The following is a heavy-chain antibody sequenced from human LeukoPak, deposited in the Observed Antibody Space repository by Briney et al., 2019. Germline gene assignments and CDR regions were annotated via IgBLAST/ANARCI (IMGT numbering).Heavy chain of an antibody. CDR1: GGTFSSYA. Sequence: SVKVSCKASGGTFSSYAISWVRQAPGQGLEWRGGIIPIFGTANYAQKFQGRVTIAADESTSTAYMELSSLRSEDTAVYYCARSSLWTGYPQASPNYYYYYGMDVWGKGTTVTVSS. D-gene: IGHD3/OR15-3a*01. J-gene: IGHJ6*04. CDR3: ARSSLWTGYPQASPNYYYYYGMDV. V-gene: IGHV1-69*13. CDR2: IIPIFGTA.